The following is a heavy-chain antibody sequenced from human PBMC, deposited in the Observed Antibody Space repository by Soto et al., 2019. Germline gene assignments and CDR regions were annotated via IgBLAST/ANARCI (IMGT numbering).Heavy chain of an antibody. J-gene: IGHJ6*02. D-gene: IGHD2-2*01. V-gene: IGHV6-1*01. CDR1: GDSVSSNSAA. CDR3: ARAQDIVVVPAAIGSMVDV. CDR2: TYYRSKWYN. Sequence: PSQTLSLTCAISGDSVSSNSAAWNWIRQSPSRGLEWLGRTYYRSKWYNDYAVSVKSRITINPDTSKNQFSLQLNSVTPEDTAVYYCARAQDIVVVPAAIGSMVDVWGQGTTVTVSS.